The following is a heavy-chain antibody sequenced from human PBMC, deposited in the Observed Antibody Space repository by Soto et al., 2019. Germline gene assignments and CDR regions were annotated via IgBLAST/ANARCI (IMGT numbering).Heavy chain of an antibody. V-gene: IGHV3-23*01. J-gene: IGHJ4*02. CDR3: AKDPNVGSSSWYSVDY. CDR2: ISGSGGST. CDR1: GFTFSSYA. D-gene: IGHD6-13*01. Sequence: EVQLLESGGGLVQPGGSLRLSCAASGFTFSSYAMSWVRQAPGKGLEWVSAISGSGGSTYYADSVKGRFTISRDNSKNTLYLQMNSLRAEDTAVYYCAKDPNVGSSSWYSVDYWGQGTLVTVSS.